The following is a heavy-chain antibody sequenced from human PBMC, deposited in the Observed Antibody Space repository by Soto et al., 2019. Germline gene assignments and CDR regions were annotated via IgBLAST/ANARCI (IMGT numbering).Heavy chain of an antibody. V-gene: IGHV4-59*08. CDR2: IYYSGST. CDR3: ARHIVFFVSGSWAHFDF. D-gene: IGHD3-10*01. J-gene: IGHJ4*02. CDR1: GGSISSYY. Sequence: SSETLSLTCTVSGGSISSYYWSWIRQPPGKGLEWIGYIYYSGSTNYNPSLKSRVTISVDTSKNQFSLKLSSVTAADTAVYYCARHIVFFVSGSWAHFDFRGQGTLGTGST.